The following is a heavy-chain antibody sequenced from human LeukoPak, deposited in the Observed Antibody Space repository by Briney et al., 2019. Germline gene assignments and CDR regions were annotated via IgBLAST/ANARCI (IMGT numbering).Heavy chain of an antibody. CDR2: IYYSGST. Sequence: SETLSLTCTVSGGSISSYYWSWIRQPPGKGLEWIGYIYYSGSTNYNPSLKSRVTISVDTSKNQFSLKLSSVTAADTAVYYCARGQASYYDSSGYLDYWGQGTLVTVSS. CDR1: GGSISSYY. CDR3: ARGQASYYDSSGYLDY. D-gene: IGHD3-22*01. V-gene: IGHV4-59*12. J-gene: IGHJ4*02.